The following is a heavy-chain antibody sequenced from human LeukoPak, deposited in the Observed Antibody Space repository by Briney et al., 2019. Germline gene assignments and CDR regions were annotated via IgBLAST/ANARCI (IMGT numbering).Heavy chain of an antibody. V-gene: IGHV3-30*18. CDR3: AKVPDYYDSSGYYGIDY. CDR2: ISYDGSNK. D-gene: IGHD3-22*01. J-gene: IGHJ4*02. CDR1: GFTFSSYG. Sequence: GGSLRLSCAASGFTFSSYGMHWVRQAPGKGLEWVAVISYDGSNKYYADSVKGRFTISRDNSKNTLYLQMNSPRAEDTAVYYCAKVPDYYDSSGYYGIDYWGQGTLVTVSS.